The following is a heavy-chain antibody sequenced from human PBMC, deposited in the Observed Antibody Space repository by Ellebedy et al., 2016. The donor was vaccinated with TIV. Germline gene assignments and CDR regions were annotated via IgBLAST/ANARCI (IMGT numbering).Heavy chain of an antibody. D-gene: IGHD3-22*01. V-gene: IGHV3-7*01. CDR2: INPDGSQQ. CDR1: GFTFSGYW. Sequence: GGSLRLSCAASGFTFSGYWMIWVRQAPGKGLQWVANINPDGSQQYYVDSVKGRFTISRDNAKNSLYLQMNSLRAEDTAVYYCARDDPAHYYDSSGYPSFDYWGQGTLVTVSS. J-gene: IGHJ4*02. CDR3: ARDDPAHYYDSSGYPSFDY.